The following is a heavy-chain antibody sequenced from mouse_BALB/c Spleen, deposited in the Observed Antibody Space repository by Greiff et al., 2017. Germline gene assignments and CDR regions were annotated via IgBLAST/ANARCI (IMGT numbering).Heavy chain of an antibody. J-gene: IGHJ4*01. CDR2: INPNNGGT. D-gene: IGHD1-1*01. CDR3: ARGNYGSYAMDY. Sequence: LVESGPELVKPGASVKIPCKASGYTFTDYNMDWVKQSHGKSLEWIGDINPNNGGTIYNQKFKGKATLTVDKSSSTAYMELRSLTSEDTAVYYCARGNYGSYAMDYWGQGTSVTVSS. V-gene: IGHV1-18*01. CDR1: GYTFTDYN.